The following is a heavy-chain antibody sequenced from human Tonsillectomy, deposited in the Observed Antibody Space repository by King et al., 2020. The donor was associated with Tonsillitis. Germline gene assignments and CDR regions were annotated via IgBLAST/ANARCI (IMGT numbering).Heavy chain of an antibody. CDR2: IIPMFGSA. CDR1: GGTFNNYA. Sequence: VQLVESGAEVKKPGSSVKVSCEASGGTFNNYAFCWVRQAPGQGLEWMGGIIPMFGSANYAEKFQGRVTITADKSTSTVFMELSSLSYEDTAIYYCARDLPGSTLLFVAFDIWGQGTKVTVSS. J-gene: IGHJ3*02. D-gene: IGHD1-14*01. CDR3: ARDLPGSTLLFVAFDI. V-gene: IGHV1-69*06.